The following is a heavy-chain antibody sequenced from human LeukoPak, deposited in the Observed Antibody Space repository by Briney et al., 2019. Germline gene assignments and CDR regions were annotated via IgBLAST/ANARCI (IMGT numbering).Heavy chain of an antibody. CDR2: IYYSGST. V-gene: IGHV4-30-4*01. CDR1: GGSISSGDYY. Sequence: SETLSLTCTVSGGSISSGDYYWSWIRQPPGKGLEWIGYIYYSGSTYYNPSLKSRVTISVDTSKNQFSLKLSSVTAADTAVYYCARLQTPGYYFDYWGQGTLVTVSS. J-gene: IGHJ4*02. CDR3: ARLQTPGYYFDY.